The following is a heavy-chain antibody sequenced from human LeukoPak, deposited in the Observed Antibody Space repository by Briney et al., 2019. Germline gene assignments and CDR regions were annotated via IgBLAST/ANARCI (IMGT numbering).Heavy chain of an antibody. J-gene: IGHJ4*02. V-gene: IGHV1-8*01. CDR2: MNPNSGNT. D-gene: IGHD3-9*01. Sequence: GASVKVSCKASGYTFTSYDIIWVRQATGQGLEWMGWMNPNSGNTGYAQKFQGRVTMTRNTSISTAYMELSSLRSEDTAVYYCARVLPTRLRYFDWLSRRLFDYWGQGTLVTVSS. CDR3: ARVLPTRLRYFDWLSRRLFDY. CDR1: GYTFTSYD.